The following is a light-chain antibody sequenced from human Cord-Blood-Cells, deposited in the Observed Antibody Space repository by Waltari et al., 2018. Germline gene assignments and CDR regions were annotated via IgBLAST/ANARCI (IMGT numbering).Light chain of an antibody. Sequence: SYELTQPPSVSVSPGQTASITCPGDQSGDKSAGWYQQKPGQSPVLVIYQDSKRPPGIPERFSGSNSGNTATLTISGTQAMDEADYYCQAWDSSTGLVFGGGTKLTVL. CDR3: QAWDSSTGLV. J-gene: IGLJ2*01. CDR2: QDS. V-gene: IGLV3-1*01. CDR1: QSGDKS.